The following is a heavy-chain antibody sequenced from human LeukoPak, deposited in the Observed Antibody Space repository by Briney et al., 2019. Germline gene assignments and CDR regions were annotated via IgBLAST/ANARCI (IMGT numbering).Heavy chain of an antibody. CDR1: GFTFSSHV. CDR3: ARAAYSGSYSDY. D-gene: IGHD1-26*01. CDR2: ISSNGDNT. Sequence: GGSLRLSCAASGFTFSSHVMHWVRQAPGKGLEYVSAISSNGDNTYYADSVKGRFITSRDNSKNTVYLQMGSLRAEDMAVYYCARAAYSGSYSDYWGQGTLVNVSS. J-gene: IGHJ4*02. V-gene: IGHV3-64*02.